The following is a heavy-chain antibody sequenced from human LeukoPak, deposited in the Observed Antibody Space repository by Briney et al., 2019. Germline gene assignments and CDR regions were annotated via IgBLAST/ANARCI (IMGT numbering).Heavy chain of an antibody. D-gene: IGHD6-25*01. V-gene: IGHV4-34*01. CDR3: ARGSHGSYYFDY. J-gene: IGHJ4*02. CDR2: INHSGST. CDR1: GGSFSGYY. Sequence: SETLSLTCAVYGGSFSGYYWSWIRQPPGKGLEWIREINHSGSTNYNPSLKSRVTISVDTSKNQFSLKLSSVTAADTAVYYCARGSHGSYYFDYWGQGTLVTVSS.